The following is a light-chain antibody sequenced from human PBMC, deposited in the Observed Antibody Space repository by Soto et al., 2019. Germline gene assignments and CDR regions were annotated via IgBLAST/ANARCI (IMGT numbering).Light chain of an antibody. CDR2: AAS. V-gene: IGKV1-39*01. CDR3: QQGYSTPWT. J-gene: IGKJ1*01. CDR1: QSISYY. Sequence: DIQMTQSPSSLSASVGDRVTITCRASQSISYYLHWYQQKPGKAPKLLIYAASNLQSGVPSRFSASGSGTDFTLTLNSLQPEDFATYYGQQGYSTPWTFGQGTKVEIK.